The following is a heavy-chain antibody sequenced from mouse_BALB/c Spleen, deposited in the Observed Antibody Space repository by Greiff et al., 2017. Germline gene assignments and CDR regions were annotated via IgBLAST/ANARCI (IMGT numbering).Heavy chain of an antibody. V-gene: IGHV5-6-5*01. CDR2: ISSGGST. CDR1: GFTFSSYA. Sequence: DVKLVESGGGLVKPGGSLKLSCAASGFTFSSYAMSWVRQTPEKRLEWVASISSGGSTYYPDSVKGRFTISRDNARNILYLQMSSLRSEDTAMYYCARGGGSSSPWFAYWGQGTLVTVSA. J-gene: IGHJ3*01. D-gene: IGHD1-1*01. CDR3: ARGGGSSSPWFAY.